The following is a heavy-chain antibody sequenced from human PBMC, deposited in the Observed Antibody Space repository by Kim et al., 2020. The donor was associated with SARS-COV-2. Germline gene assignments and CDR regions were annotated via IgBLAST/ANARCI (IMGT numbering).Heavy chain of an antibody. CDR1: RFTFSNAW. D-gene: IGHD6-19*01. CDR2: IQSKIDGGTT. J-gene: IGHJ3*02. CDR3: TTFPVRGLSAFDI. Sequence: GGSLRLSCAGSRFTFSNAWLSWVRQAPGKGLEWVGHIQSKIDGGTTDYAAPVKGRFTISRDDSKNTLYLQMSSLQTEDTAVYYCTTFPVRGLSAFDIWG. V-gene: IGHV3-15*01.